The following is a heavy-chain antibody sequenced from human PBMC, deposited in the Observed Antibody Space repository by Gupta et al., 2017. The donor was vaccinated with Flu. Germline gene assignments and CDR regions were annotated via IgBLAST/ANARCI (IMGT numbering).Heavy chain of an antibody. Sequence: EVQLLESGGGLVQPGGSLRLSCSASGFPFSSFAMSWVRQAPGKGLEWVSAISGSGGSTYYADSVKGRFTISRDNSKNTLYLQMNSLRAEDTAVYYCAKDSSSSRVYGAFDIWGQGTMVTVSS. CDR1: GFPFSSFA. D-gene: IGHD6-6*01. V-gene: IGHV3-23*01. CDR3: AKDSSSSRVYGAFDI. J-gene: IGHJ3*02. CDR2: ISGSGGST.